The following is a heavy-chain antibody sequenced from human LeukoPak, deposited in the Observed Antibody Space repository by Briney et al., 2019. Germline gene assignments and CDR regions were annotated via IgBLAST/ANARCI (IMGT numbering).Heavy chain of an antibody. CDR2: ISYDGSNK. V-gene: IGHV3-30-3*01. CDR1: GFTFSSYA. D-gene: IGHD3-10*01. CDR3: ARDAVKMTGGGDRVRGVIDY. J-gene: IGHJ4*02. Sequence: GGSLRLSCAASGFTFSSYAMHWVRQAPGKGLEWVAVISYDGSNKYYADSVKGRFPISRDNSKTTLYLQMNNLRAEDTAVYYWARDAVKMTGGGDRVRGVIDYWGQGTLVTVSS.